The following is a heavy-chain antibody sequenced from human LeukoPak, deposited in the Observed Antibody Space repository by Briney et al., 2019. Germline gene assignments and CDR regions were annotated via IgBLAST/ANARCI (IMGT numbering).Heavy chain of an antibody. CDR1: GDSISRGDW. Sequence: SETLSLTCAVSGDSISRGDWWSWVRQPPGKGLEWIGEIYHTGSTNYDPSLKSRVTMSVDKSKNQFSLKLNSVTAADTAVYYCATYGDYIVDAFDIWGQGTMVTVSS. J-gene: IGHJ3*02. V-gene: IGHV4-4*02. D-gene: IGHD4-17*01. CDR2: IYHTGST. CDR3: ATYGDYIVDAFDI.